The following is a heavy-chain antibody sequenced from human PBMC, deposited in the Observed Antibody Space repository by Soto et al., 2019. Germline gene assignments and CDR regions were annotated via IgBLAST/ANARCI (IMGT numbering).Heavy chain of an antibody. Sequence: GGSLRLSCAASGFTFSSYAMHWVRQAPGKGLEWVAVISYDGSNKYYADSVKGRFTISRDNSKNTLYLQMNSLRAEDTAVYYCAKDQHPNVGGSGTTFDYWGQGTLVTVSS. J-gene: IGHJ4*02. D-gene: IGHD3-10*01. V-gene: IGHV3-30*04. CDR2: ISYDGSNK. CDR1: GFTFSSYA. CDR3: AKDQHPNVGGSGTTFDY.